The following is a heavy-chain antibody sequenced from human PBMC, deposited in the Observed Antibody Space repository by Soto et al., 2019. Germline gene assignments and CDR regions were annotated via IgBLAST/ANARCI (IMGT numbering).Heavy chain of an antibody. D-gene: IGHD6-19*01. CDR1: GYTFTGYY. V-gene: IGHV1-2*02. Sequence: GASVKVSCKASGYTFTGYYMHWVRQAPGQGLEWMGGINPNSGATNYAQKFQGRVTMTADKSTSTAYMELSSLRSEDTAVYYCARDRSYSSGQPSRNYGMDVWGQGTTVTVSS. CDR2: INPNSGAT. CDR3: ARDRSYSSGQPSRNYGMDV. J-gene: IGHJ6*02.